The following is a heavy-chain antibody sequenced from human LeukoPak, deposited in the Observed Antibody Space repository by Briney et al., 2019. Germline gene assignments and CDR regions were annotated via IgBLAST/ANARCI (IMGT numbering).Heavy chain of an antibody. CDR3: AKDRGYSDY. Sequence: PGGSLRLSCAASGFTFSSYGMHWVRQAPGKGLEWVAVISYDGSNKYYADSVKGRFTISRDNSKNTLYLQMNSLRAEDTAGYYCAKDRGYSDYCGQGTLVTVSS. CDR2: ISYDGSNK. J-gene: IGHJ4*02. CDR1: GFTFSSYG. V-gene: IGHV3-30*18.